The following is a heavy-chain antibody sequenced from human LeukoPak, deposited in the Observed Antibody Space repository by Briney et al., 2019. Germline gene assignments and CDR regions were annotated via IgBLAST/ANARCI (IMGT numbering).Heavy chain of an antibody. CDR2: IKSKSDGGTT. CDR3: TTEGFYFDTSGYSPFDH. V-gene: IGHV3-15*01. Sequence: GGSLRLSCAASGFSFSRAWMSWVRQAPGKGLEWVGRIKSKSDGGTTDYAAPVKGRFTISRDDSKSTLYLQMNSLKTEDTAFYYCTTEGFYFDTSGYSPFDHWGQGTLVTVSS. CDR1: GFSFSRAW. J-gene: IGHJ4*02. D-gene: IGHD3-22*01.